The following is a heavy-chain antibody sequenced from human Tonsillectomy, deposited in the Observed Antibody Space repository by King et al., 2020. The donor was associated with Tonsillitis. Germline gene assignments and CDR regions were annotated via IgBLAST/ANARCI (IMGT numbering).Heavy chain of an antibody. J-gene: IGHJ4*02. V-gene: IGHV3-48*01. CDR1: GFTFSSYS. D-gene: IGHD3-22*01. Sequence: VQLVESGGVLVQPGGSLRLSCAASGFTFSSYSMNWVRQAPGKGLEWVSYISSSSSTIYYADSVKGRFTISRDNAKNSLYLQMNSLRAEDTAVYYCARSSDSSGYFTTSSDYWGQGTLVTVSS. CDR2: ISSSSSTI. CDR3: ARSSDSSGYFTTSSDY.